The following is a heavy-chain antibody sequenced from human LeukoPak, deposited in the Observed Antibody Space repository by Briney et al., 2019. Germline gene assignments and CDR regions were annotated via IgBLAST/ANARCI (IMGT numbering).Heavy chain of an antibody. V-gene: IGHV4-34*01. CDR2: INHSGST. CDR3: ARAKTRYDILTPLDH. D-gene: IGHD3-9*01. CDR1: GGSFSGYY. Sequence: SETLSLTCAVYGGSFSGYYWSWIRQPPGKGLEWIGEINHSGSTNYNPSLKSRVTISVDTSKNQFSLKLSSVTAADTAVYYCARAKTRYDILTPLDHWGQGTLVTVSS. J-gene: IGHJ4*02.